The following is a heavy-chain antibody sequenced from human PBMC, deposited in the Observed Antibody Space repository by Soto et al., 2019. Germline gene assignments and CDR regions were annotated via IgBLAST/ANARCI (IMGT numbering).Heavy chain of an antibody. CDR3: ARTLGYCINGVCYDWFDP. V-gene: IGHV1-3*01. CDR2: INAGNGNT. J-gene: IGHJ5*02. D-gene: IGHD2-8*01. Sequence: GASVKVSCKASVYTFTCYAMHWVRQAPGQRLEWMGWINAGNGNTKYSQKFQGRVTITRDTSASTAYMELSSLRSEDTAVYYCARTLGYCINGVCYDWFDPWGQATLVTVSS. CDR1: VYTFTCYA.